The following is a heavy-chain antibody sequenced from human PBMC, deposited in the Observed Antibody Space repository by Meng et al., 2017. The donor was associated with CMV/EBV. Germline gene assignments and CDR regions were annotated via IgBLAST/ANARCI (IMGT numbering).Heavy chain of an antibody. J-gene: IGHJ6*04. D-gene: IGHD6-19*01. CDR3: ARDGRFSDISSGWYRDKYYYYGRDV. Sequence: GFSLRLSCAASGFTVSSNYMSWVRQAPGKGLEWVSVIYSGGSTYYADSVKGRFTISRDNSKNTLYLQMNSLRAEDTAVYYCARDGRFSDISSGWYRDKYYYYGRDVGGKG. CDR2: IYSGGST. V-gene: IGHV3-53*01. CDR1: GFTVSSNY.